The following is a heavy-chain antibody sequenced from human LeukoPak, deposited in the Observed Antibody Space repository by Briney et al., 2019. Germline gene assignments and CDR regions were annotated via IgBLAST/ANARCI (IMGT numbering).Heavy chain of an antibody. D-gene: IGHD6-19*01. CDR2: IKQDGSEK. V-gene: IGHV3-7*01. Sequence: GGSLRLYCAASGFTFSSYWMSWVRQAPGKGLEWVANIKQDGSEKYYVDSVKGRFTISRDNAKNSLYLQMNSLRAEDTAVYYCARDLGIAVAGIPLGYWGQGTLVTVSS. CDR3: ARDLGIAVAGIPLGY. J-gene: IGHJ4*02. CDR1: GFTFSSYW.